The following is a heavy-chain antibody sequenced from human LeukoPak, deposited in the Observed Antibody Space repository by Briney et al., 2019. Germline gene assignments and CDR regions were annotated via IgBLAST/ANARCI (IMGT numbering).Heavy chain of an antibody. CDR2: IYSGGST. V-gene: IGHV3-53*01. CDR1: GFTVSSNY. Sequence: PGGSLRLSCAASGFTVSSNYMSWVRQAPGKGLEWVSVIYSGGSTYYADSVKGRFTISRDNSKNTLYLQMNSLRAEDTAVYYCASRGSSSHFDYWGQGTLVTVSS. D-gene: IGHD6-13*01. CDR3: ASRGSSSHFDY. J-gene: IGHJ4*02.